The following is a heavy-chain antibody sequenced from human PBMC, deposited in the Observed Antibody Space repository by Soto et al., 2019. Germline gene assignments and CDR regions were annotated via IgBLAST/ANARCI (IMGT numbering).Heavy chain of an antibody. V-gene: IGHV4-59*08. CDR3: ARHLRRCSGGSCYPSLYYMDV. CDR2: IYYSGST. D-gene: IGHD2-15*01. CDR1: GGSISSYY. Sequence: SETLSLTCTVSGGSISSYYWSWIRQPPGKGLEWIGYIYYSGSTNYNPSLKSRVTISVDTSKNQFSLKLSSVTAADTAVYYCARHLRRCSGGSCYPSLYYMDVWGKGTTVTVSS. J-gene: IGHJ6*03.